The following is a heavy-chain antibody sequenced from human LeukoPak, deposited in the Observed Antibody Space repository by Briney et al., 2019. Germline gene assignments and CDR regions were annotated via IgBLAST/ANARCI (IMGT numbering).Heavy chain of an antibody. Sequence: GGSLRLSCAASGFTFSSYSMNWVRQAPGKGLEWVSSISSSSSYIYYADSVKGRFTISRDNAKNSLYLQMNSLRAEDTAVYYCARGTAREGYYFDYWGQGTLVTVSS. V-gene: IGHV3-21*01. CDR2: ISSSSSYI. CDR1: GFTFSSYS. J-gene: IGHJ4*02. D-gene: IGHD1-1*01. CDR3: ARGTAREGYYFDY.